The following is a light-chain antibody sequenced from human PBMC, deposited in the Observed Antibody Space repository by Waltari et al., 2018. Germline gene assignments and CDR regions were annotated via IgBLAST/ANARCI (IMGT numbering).Light chain of an antibody. J-gene: IGKJ5*01. V-gene: IGKV3-20*01. CDR2: AAS. Sequence: VLTQSPGTLSLSPGARATLSYRASQNVSRNYLAWFQQKPGQAPRLLIYAASTRAPGTPERFSGSGSGTDFALTISRLEPEDFAVYYCQQYGSSPQTFGQGTRVDIK. CDR3: QQYGSSPQT. CDR1: QNVSRNY.